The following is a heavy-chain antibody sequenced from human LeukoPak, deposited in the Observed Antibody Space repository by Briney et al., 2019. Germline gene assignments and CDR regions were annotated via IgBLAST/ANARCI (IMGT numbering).Heavy chain of an antibody. J-gene: IGHJ5*02. D-gene: IGHD2/OR15-2a*01. Sequence: PSQTLSLTCTVSGGSISSGSYYWSWIRQPAGTGLEWIGRIYTSGSTNYNPSLKSRVTISVDTSKNQFSLRLSSVTAADTAVYYCAREFYISWSDPWGQGTLVTVSS. V-gene: IGHV4-61*02. CDR3: AREFYISWSDP. CDR2: IYTSGST. CDR1: GGSISSGSYY.